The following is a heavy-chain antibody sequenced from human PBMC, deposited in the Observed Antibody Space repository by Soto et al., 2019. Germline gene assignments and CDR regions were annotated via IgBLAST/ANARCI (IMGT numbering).Heavy chain of an antibody. D-gene: IGHD5-12*01. Sequence: PGGSLRLSCAASGFTFSNAWMSWVRQAPGKGLEWVGRIKSKTDGGTTDYAAPVKGRFTISRDDSKNTLYLQMNSLKTEDTAVYYCTTAPLPGGYSGLLQWLAFDYWGQGTLVTVSS. CDR2: IKSKTDGGTT. CDR1: GFTFSNAW. CDR3: TTAPLPGGYSGLLQWLAFDY. J-gene: IGHJ4*02. V-gene: IGHV3-15*01.